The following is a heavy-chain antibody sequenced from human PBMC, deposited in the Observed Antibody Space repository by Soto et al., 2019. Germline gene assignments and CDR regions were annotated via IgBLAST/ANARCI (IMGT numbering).Heavy chain of an antibody. D-gene: IGHD2-2*01. Sequence: ASVKVSCKVSGYTLTELSMHWVRQAPGKGLEWMGGFDPEDGETTYAQKFQGRVTMTEDTSTDTAYMELSSLRSEDTAVYYCATAYCSSPSCYYFDYWGQGTRVTVSS. CDR3: ATAYCSSPSCYYFDY. J-gene: IGHJ4*02. V-gene: IGHV1-24*01. CDR2: FDPEDGET. CDR1: GYTLTELS.